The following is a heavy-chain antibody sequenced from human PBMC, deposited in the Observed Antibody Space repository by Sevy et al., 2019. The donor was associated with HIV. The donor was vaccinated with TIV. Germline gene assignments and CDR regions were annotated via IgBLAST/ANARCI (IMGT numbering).Heavy chain of an antibody. CDR3: AKADLATWWTLVY. V-gene: IGHV3-30*18. CDR1: GFDFNNYG. CDR2: ISKTGSDK. J-gene: IGHJ4*02. D-gene: IGHD2-15*01. Sequence: GGSLRLSCAASGFDFNNYGIYWVRQAPGRGLEWVSFISKTGSDKFYAVSVKGRFTISRHNSNNTVSLEMESLRNDDTATYFCAKADLATWWTLVYWGQGALVTFSS.